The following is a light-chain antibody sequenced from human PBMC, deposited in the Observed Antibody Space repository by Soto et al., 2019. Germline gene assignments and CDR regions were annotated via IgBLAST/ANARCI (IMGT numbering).Light chain of an antibody. CDR1: QGISTY. CDR3: QQSYNTTWT. CDR2: AAS. Sequence: DIQMTQSPSSLSSSVGDRVTITCRASQGISTYLNWYQQKPGKAPKLLIYAASSLQSVVPSRFSGILSETDVTLTISSLQPEDFATYACQQSYNTTWTFGQGTKVDI. J-gene: IGKJ1*01. V-gene: IGKV1-39*01.